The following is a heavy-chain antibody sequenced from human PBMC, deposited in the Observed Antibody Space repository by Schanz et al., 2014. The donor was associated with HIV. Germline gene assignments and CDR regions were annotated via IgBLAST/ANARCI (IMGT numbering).Heavy chain of an antibody. D-gene: IGHD1-1*01. J-gene: IGHJ6*02. CDR3: ARDQTTINYYYYALDV. CDR1: GVPFRNYG. Sequence: QVQLVESGGGVVQPGTSLRLSCAASGVPFRNYGMHWVRQAPGKGLEWVAVTIHDGSGTYYADSVRGRFNISRDNSKNTLYLQMNNLRREDTAVYFCARDQTTINYYYYALDVWGQGTTVTVTS. V-gene: IGHV3-33*05. CDR2: TIHDGSGT.